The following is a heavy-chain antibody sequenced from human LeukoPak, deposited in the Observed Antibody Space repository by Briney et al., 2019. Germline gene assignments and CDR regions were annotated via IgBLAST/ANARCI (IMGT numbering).Heavy chain of an antibody. CDR2: ISGSGGAT. V-gene: IGHV3-23*01. D-gene: IGHD3-16*01. CDR1: GFSFSYYG. CDR3: AKGGEGHTAFDY. Sequence: PGRSLRLSCAASGFSFSYYGMGWVRQTPGKGLEWVSAISGSGGATYYAAPVKGRFTFSRDNSKNTLYLQMNSLRAEDTAIYYCAKGGEGHTAFDYWGQGTLVTVSS. J-gene: IGHJ4*02.